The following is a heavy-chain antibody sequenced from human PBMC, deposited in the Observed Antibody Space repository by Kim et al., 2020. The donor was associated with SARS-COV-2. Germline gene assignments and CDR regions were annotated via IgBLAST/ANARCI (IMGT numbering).Heavy chain of an antibody. CDR3: AKDSGYGVNWFDS. D-gene: IGHD3-16*01. CDR2: INPGGAT. CDR1: GFSFTIFG. Sequence: GGSLRLSCAASGFSFTIFGANWVRQAPGRGLEWVSSINPGGATSYADSARGRFTISRDDSKNTLYLLMNNLRVEDTALYYCAKDSGYGVNWFDSWGQGTLVTVSP. V-gene: IGHV3-23*01. J-gene: IGHJ5*01.